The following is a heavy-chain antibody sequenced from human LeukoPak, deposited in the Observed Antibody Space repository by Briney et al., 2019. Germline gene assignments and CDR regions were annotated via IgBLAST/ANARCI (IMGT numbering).Heavy chain of an antibody. CDR3: ARGYYYGSGSYYNRFDP. D-gene: IGHD3-10*01. Sequence: SETLSLTCTVSGGSISSYYWSWIRQPAGKGLEWIGRIYNRGTTNYNPSLKSRVTISLDTSKNQFSLKLSSVTAADTAVYYCARGYYYGSGSYYNRFDPWGQGTLVTVSS. V-gene: IGHV4-4*07. CDR1: GGSISSYY. J-gene: IGHJ5*02. CDR2: IYNRGTT.